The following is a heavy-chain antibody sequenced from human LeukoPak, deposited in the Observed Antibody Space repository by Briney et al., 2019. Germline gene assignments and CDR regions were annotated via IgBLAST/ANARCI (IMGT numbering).Heavy chain of an antibody. Sequence: GASVKVSCKASGYTFTSYGISWVRQAPGQGLEWMGWISAYNGNTNYAQKFQGRVTITADKSTSTAYMELSSLRSEDTAVYYCARDRGSITGTTYAFDIWGQGTMVTVSS. J-gene: IGHJ3*02. CDR2: ISAYNGNT. CDR3: ARDRGSITGTTYAFDI. V-gene: IGHV1-18*01. CDR1: GYTFTSYG. D-gene: IGHD1-20*01.